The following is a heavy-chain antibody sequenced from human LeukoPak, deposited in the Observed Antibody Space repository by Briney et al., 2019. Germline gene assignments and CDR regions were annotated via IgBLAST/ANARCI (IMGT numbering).Heavy chain of an antibody. CDR1: GFTFSSYV. Sequence: QAGGSLRPSFAASGFTFSSYVIHWVRQAPGKGREWVAVISYDGSNKYYADSVKGRFTISRDNSKNTLYLQMNSLRAEDTAVYYCASPFTVTAYWGQGTLVTVSS. J-gene: IGHJ4*02. CDR2: ISYDGSNK. CDR3: ASPFTVTAY. D-gene: IGHD4-11*01. V-gene: IGHV3-30-3*01.